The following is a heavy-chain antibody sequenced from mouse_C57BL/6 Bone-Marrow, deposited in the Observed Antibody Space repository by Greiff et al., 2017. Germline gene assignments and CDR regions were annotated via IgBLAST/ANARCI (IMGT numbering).Heavy chain of an antibody. Sequence: EVQRVESGGDLVKPGGSLKLSCAASGFTFSSYGMSWVRQTPDKRLEWVATISSGGSYTYYPDSVKGRFTISRDNAKNTLYLQMSSLKSEDTTMYYCARHGSTTVRFAYWGQGTLVTVSA. CDR3: ARHGSTTVRFAY. V-gene: IGHV5-6*01. CDR1: GFTFSSYG. CDR2: ISSGGSYT. J-gene: IGHJ3*01. D-gene: IGHD1-1*01.